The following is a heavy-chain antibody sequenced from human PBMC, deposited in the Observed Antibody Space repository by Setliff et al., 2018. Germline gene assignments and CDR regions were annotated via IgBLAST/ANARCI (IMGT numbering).Heavy chain of an antibody. V-gene: IGHV3-23*01. CDR1: GFTFNTYA. Sequence: GGSLRLSCAASGFTFNTYAMSWVRQPPGKGLEWVSSISDTALGIYYADSVRGRFTISRGNSKKTLYLQMNSLRAEDTAVYYCVKDVVGYSSTWPKRDYFDYWGQGTLVTVSS. D-gene: IGHD6-13*01. CDR3: VKDVVGYSSTWPKRDYFDY. J-gene: IGHJ4*02. CDR2: ISDTALGI.